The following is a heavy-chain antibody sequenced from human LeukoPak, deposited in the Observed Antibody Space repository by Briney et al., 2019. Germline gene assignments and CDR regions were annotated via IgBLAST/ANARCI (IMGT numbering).Heavy chain of an antibody. CDR3: AREQWLDY. CDR2: IYYSGST. D-gene: IGHD6-19*01. Sequence: SETLSLTCTVSGGSISYYYWSWIRQPPGKGLEWIGYIYYSGSTNYNPSLKSRATISVDTSKNQFSLKLSSVTAADTAVYYCAREQWLDYWGQGTLVTVSS. V-gene: IGHV4-59*12. CDR1: GGSISYYY. J-gene: IGHJ4*02.